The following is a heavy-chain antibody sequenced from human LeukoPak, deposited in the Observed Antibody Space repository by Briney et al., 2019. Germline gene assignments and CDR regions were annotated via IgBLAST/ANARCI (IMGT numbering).Heavy chain of an antibody. CDR3: ARGGGGTDRAGTNWFDP. CDR1: GGSFSGYY. Sequence: SETLSLTCAVYGGSFSGYYWRWIRQPPGKGLEWIGEINHSGSTNYNPSLKSRVTISVDTSKNQFSLKLSSATAADTAVYYCARGGGGTDRAGTNWFDPWGQGTLVTVSS. D-gene: IGHD1-14*01. J-gene: IGHJ5*02. CDR2: INHSGST. V-gene: IGHV4-34*01.